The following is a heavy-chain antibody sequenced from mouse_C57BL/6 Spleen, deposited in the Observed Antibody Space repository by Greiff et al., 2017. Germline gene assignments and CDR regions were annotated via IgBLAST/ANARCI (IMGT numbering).Heavy chain of an antibody. V-gene: IGHV1-64*01. CDR3: ATAFDV. D-gene: IGHD1-2*01. CDR1: GYTFTSYW. CDR2: IRPNSGST. Sequence: QVQLKQPGAELVKPGASVKLSCKASGYTFTSYWMHWVKQRPGQGLEWIGLIRPNSGSTNYNEKFKSKATLTVDKSSSTAYMQLSSLTSEDSAVYYCATAFDVWGTGTTVTVSS. J-gene: IGHJ1*03.